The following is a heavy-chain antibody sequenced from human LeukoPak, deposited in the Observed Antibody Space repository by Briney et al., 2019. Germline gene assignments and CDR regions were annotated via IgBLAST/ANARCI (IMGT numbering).Heavy chain of an antibody. CDR1: GFTFKAHW. J-gene: IGHJ4*02. V-gene: IGHV3-74*01. CDR3: ARAVSVRWSSDKYREKLLYYYDSSGYYDY. D-gene: IGHD3-22*01. CDR2: SDSDGGYT. Sequence: GGSLRLSCAASGFTFKAHWMHWVRQVPGKGLEWVAHSDSDGGYTAYADSVKGRCTISKDNARNLFYLEMNSLRDEDTAVYYCARAVSVRWSSDKYREKLLYYYDSSGYYDYRGQGTLVTVSS.